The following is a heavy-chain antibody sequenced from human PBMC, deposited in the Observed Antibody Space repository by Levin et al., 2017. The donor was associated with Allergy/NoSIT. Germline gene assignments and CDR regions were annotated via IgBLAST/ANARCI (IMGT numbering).Heavy chain of an antibody. J-gene: IGHJ4*02. D-gene: IGHD3-3*01. CDR1: GFTFSSYE. CDR2: ISSSGSTI. CDR3: ARQLGNFWSGYNYFDY. V-gene: IGHV3-48*03. Sequence: GGSLRLSCAASGFTFSSYEMNWVRQAPGKGLERVSYISSSGSTIYYADPVKGRFTISRDNAKNSLYLQMNSLRAEDTAVYYCARQLGNFWSGYNYFDYWGQGTLVTVSS.